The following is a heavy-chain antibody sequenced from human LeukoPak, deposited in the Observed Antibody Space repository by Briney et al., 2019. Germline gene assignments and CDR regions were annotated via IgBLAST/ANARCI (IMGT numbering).Heavy chain of an antibody. CDR1: GFTFASYA. D-gene: IGHD5-24*01. V-gene: IGHV3-30-3*01. Sequence: PGRSLRLSCAGSGFTFASYAMHWVRQAPGKGLEWVAVISYDGSNKYYADSVKGRFTISRDNSKNTLYLQMNSLRAEDTAVYYCARDTRRDGYNFGYWGQGTLVTVSS. CDR2: ISYDGSNK. J-gene: IGHJ4*02. CDR3: ARDTRRDGYNFGY.